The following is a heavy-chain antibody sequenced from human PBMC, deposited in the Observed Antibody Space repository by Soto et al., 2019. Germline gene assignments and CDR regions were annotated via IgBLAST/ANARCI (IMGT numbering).Heavy chain of an antibody. D-gene: IGHD4-17*01. V-gene: IGHV3-23*01. CDR2: ISDSGDST. CDR1: GFTFSTYG. Sequence: EVQLLESGGNLVQPGGSLRLSCAASGFTFSTYGMTWVRQAPGKGLEWVSSISDSGDSTYYADSVKGRFTISRDNSKNTLFLQMNSLRAEDTAVCYCAKDHAWGRRVTTRFDYWGQGALVTVSS. CDR3: AKDHAWGRRVTTRFDY. J-gene: IGHJ4*02.